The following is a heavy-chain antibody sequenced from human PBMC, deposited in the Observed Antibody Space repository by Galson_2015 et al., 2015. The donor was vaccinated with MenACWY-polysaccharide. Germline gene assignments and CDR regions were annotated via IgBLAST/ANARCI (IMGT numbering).Heavy chain of an antibody. D-gene: IGHD6-19*01. CDR3: ARDLAKGQWLD. J-gene: IGHJ4*02. Sequence: SETLSLTCTVPGGSISSSTYYWGWIRQPPGKGLEWIGSIYHSGSTYYNPSLKSRVTISVDTSKNQFSLKLTSVTAADTAVYYCARDLAKGQWLDWGQGTLVTVSS. CDR2: IYHSGST. CDR1: GGSISSSTYY. V-gene: IGHV4-39*07.